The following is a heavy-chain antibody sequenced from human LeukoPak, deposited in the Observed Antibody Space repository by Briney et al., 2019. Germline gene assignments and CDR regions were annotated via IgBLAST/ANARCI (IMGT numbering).Heavy chain of an antibody. CDR1: GFTFSSYK. CDR2: ITSSSSTI. V-gene: IGHV3-48*04. D-gene: IGHD2-2*01. J-gene: IGHJ4*02. Sequence: GGSLRLSCAASGFTFSSYKMNWVRQAPGKGLEWVSYITSSSSTIYYADSVKGRFTISRDNAKNSLYLQMNSLRAEDTAVYYCARGIGCSSTSCPPGYWGQGTLVTVSS. CDR3: ARGIGCSSTSCPPGY.